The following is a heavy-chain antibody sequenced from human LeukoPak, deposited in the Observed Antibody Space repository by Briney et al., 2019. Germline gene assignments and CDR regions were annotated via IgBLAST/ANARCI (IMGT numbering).Heavy chain of an antibody. CDR3: ARLFHSSGWSFFDY. J-gene: IGHJ4*02. Sequence: GGSLRLSCAASGFTFSSYWMSWVRQAPGKGLEWVAHINQGGSETYYVDSVKGPFTISRDNAKNSLHLQVNSLRAEDTAVYYCARLFHSSGWSFFDYWGQGILVTVSS. V-gene: IGHV3-7*01. CDR2: INQGGSET. CDR1: GFTFSSYW. D-gene: IGHD6-19*01.